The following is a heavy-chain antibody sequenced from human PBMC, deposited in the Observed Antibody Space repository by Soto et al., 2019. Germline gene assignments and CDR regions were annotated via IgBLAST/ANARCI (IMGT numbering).Heavy chain of an antibody. CDR1: GYTFTGYY. D-gene: IGHD2-8*01. V-gene: IGHV1-2*04. J-gene: IGHJ6*02. CDR2: INPNSGGT. CDR3: AREKGRRYCTNGVCYGPSYYYYGMDV. Sequence: ASLKVSCKASGYTFTGYYMHWVRQAPGQGLEWMGWINPNSGGTNYAQKFQGWVTMTRDTSTSTAYMELSRLRSDDTAVYYCAREKGRRYCTNGVCYGPSYYYYGMDVWGQGTTVTVSS.